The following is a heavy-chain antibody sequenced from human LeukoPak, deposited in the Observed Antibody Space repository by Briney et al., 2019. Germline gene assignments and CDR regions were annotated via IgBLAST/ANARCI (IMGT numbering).Heavy chain of an antibody. Sequence: GGSLRLSCAASGFTFDDYAMHWVRQAPGKGLEWVSGISWNSGSIGYADSVKGRFTISRDNSKNTLYLQMNSLRAEDTAVYYCARDGEPGAFDIWGQGTMVTVSS. J-gene: IGHJ3*02. CDR1: GFTFDDYA. CDR2: ISWNSGSI. V-gene: IGHV3-9*01. CDR3: ARDGEPGAFDI.